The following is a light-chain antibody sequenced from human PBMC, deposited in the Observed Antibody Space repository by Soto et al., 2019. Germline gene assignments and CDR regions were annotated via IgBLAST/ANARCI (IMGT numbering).Light chain of an antibody. CDR3: KQLNTYPLT. CDR2: AAS. CDR1: QGINTF. J-gene: IGKJ5*01. V-gene: IGKV1-9*01. Sequence: IQLTQSPSSLSASVGDRVTITCRASQGINTFLAWYQQKAGKAPKLLIYAASTLQSGVQSRFSGSGSGTDFTLTIRSLQSEDFATYYCKQLNTYPLTFGQGTRLEIK.